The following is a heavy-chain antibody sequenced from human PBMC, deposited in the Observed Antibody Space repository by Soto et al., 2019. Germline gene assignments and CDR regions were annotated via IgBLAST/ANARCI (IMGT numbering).Heavy chain of an antibody. D-gene: IGHD5-18*01. CDR1: GGSISSGGYS. CDR2: IYHSGST. J-gene: IGHJ5*02. V-gene: IGHV4-30-2*01. CDR3: ARDEYSSGFDP. Sequence: QLQLQESGSGLVKPSQTLSLTCAVSGGSISSGGYSWSWIRQPPGKGLEWIGYIYHSGSTYYNPPLQSRVTLSVDRSKNQFSLKLSSVTAADTAVYYCARDEYSSGFDPWGQGTLVTVSS.